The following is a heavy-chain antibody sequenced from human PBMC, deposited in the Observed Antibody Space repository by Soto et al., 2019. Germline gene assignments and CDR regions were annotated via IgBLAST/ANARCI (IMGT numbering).Heavy chain of an antibody. J-gene: IGHJ4*01. D-gene: IGHD3-10*01. Sequence: ELQVVESGGGVVKPGGSLRLSCAASGFTVSNAWMSWVRQAPGKGLEFVGRIKRKTHGGIIDYAAPVKGRFTIARDDSRNMLFLQMNSLKTDDTAVYFCTTTIPIGRGNFDYWGPGTLVTVSS. V-gene: IGHV3-15*01. CDR2: IKRKTHGGII. CDR1: GFTVSNAW. CDR3: TTTIPIGRGNFDY.